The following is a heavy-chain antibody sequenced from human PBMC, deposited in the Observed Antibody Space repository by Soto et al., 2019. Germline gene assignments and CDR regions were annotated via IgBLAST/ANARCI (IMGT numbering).Heavy chain of an antibody. D-gene: IGHD3-3*01. CDR2: IYYSGST. J-gene: IGHJ6*02. V-gene: IGHV4-61*01. CDR3: ARDVTMFGVVSSGYGMDV. CDR1: GGSVSSGSYY. Sequence: QVQLQESGPGLVKPSETLSLTCTVSGGSVSSGSYYWSWIRQPPGKGLEWIGYIYYSGSTNYNPSLKSRVTISVDTSKNQFSLKLSSVTAADTAVYYCARDVTMFGVVSSGYGMDVWGQGTTVTVSS.